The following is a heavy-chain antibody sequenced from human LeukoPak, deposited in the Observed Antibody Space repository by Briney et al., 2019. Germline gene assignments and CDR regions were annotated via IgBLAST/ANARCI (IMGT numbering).Heavy chain of an antibody. CDR3: AKGSYYDSSGSFYFDY. J-gene: IGHJ4*02. CDR1: GFTFSSYA. D-gene: IGHD3-22*01. V-gene: IGHV3-23*01. CDR2: ISGSGDNT. Sequence: GGSLRLSCAASGFTFSSYAMSWVRQAPGKGLEWVSGISGSGDNTYYADSVKGRFTIFRDNSKNTLYVQVNSLGTGDTAAYYCAKGSYYDSSGSFYFDYWGQGTLVTVSS.